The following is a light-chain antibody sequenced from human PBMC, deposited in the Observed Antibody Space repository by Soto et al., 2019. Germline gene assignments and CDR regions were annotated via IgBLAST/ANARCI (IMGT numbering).Light chain of an antibody. Sequence: DIQMTQSPSTLSASVGGRVTITCRASQSISSWLAWYQQKPGKAPKVLIYDASSLESGVPSRFSGSGSGTEFTLTISSLQPDDFATDYCQQYNSYSSFTFGQGTKLDIK. CDR1: QSISSW. CDR2: DAS. CDR3: QQYNSYSSFT. J-gene: IGKJ2*01. V-gene: IGKV1-5*01.